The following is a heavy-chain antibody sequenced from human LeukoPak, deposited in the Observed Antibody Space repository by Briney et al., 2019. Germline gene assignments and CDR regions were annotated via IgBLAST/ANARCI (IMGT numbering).Heavy chain of an antibody. CDR2: ISGSGGST. J-gene: IGHJ4*02. V-gene: IGHV3-23*01. Sequence: GGSLRLSCAASGFTFSSYAMSWVRQAPGKGLEWVSAISGSGGSTYYADSVKGRFTISRDNSKNTLYLQMNSLRAEDTVVYYCAKDGWFFVAPDYWGQGTLVTVSS. CDR1: GFTFSSYA. CDR3: AKDGWFFVAPDY. D-gene: IGHD3/OR15-3a*01.